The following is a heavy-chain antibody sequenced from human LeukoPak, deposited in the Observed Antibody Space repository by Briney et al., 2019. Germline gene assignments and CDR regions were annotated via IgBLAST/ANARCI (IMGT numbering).Heavy chain of an antibody. V-gene: IGHV4-4*07. CDR3: ARAGRGGGYYESNFDY. Sequence: SETLSLTCTVSGGSTSSYYWSWIRQPPGKGLEWIGRIYTSGIISGNTNYNPSLKSRVTMSVDTSKNQFSLKLTSVTAADTAVYYCARAGRGGGYYESNFDYWGQGTLVTVSS. CDR2: IYTSGIISGNT. CDR1: GGSTSSYY. D-gene: IGHD3-22*01. J-gene: IGHJ4*02.